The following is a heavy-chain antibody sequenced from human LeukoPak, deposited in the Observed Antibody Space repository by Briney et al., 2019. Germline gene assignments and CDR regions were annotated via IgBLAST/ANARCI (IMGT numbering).Heavy chain of an antibody. CDR1: GITLSNYG. J-gene: IGHJ4*02. D-gene: IGHD3-22*01. V-gene: IGHV3-23*01. Sequence: GGSLRLSCAVSGITLSNYGMSWVHQARGKGLEWVAGISGSGGGTNYADSVKGRFTISRDSPKNTLYLRMNSPRAEDTAVYFCAKRGVVIRVILVGFHKEAYYFDSWGQGALVTVSS. CDR3: AKRGVVIRVILVGFHKEAYYFDS. CDR2: ISGSGGGT.